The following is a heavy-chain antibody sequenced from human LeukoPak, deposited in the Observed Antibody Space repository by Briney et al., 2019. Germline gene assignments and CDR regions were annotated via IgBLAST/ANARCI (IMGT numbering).Heavy chain of an antibody. Sequence: SETLSLTCAVSGYSINSGYYWGWIRQPPGKGLEWIGSIYYSGSTYYNPSLKSRVTISVDTSKNQFSLKLSSVTAADTAVYYCARSSTLLNWFDPWGQGTLVTVSS. CDR1: GYSINSGYY. CDR3: ARSSTLLNWFDP. V-gene: IGHV4-38-2*01. CDR2: IYYSGST. J-gene: IGHJ5*02. D-gene: IGHD2-2*01.